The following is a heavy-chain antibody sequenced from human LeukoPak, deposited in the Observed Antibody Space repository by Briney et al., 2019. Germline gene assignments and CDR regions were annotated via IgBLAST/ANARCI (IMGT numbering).Heavy chain of an antibody. J-gene: IGHJ4*02. CDR1: GYTFTSCY. V-gene: IGHV1-46*01. D-gene: IGHD6-19*01. Sequence: ASVKVSCKASGYTFTSCYMHWVRQAPGQGLEWMGIINPSGGSTSYAQKFQGRVTMTRDTSTSTVYMELRSLRSDDTAVYYCARAGAVAGTAVSGRFDYWGQGTLVTVSS. CDR2: INPSGGST. CDR3: ARAGAVAGTAVSGRFDY.